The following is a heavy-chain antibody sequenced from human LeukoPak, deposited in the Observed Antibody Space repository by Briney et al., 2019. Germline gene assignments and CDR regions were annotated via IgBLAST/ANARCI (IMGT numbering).Heavy chain of an antibody. CDR1: GGSISSSSYY. V-gene: IGHV4-39*07. J-gene: IGHJ3*02. Sequence: SETLSLTCTVSGGSISSSSYYWGWIRHPPGKGLEWIGSISYTGTTYYTPSLDSRLTISVDTSKNQFSLKLSSVTAADTAVYYCARSDTYCSGGSCPPNTFDALDIWGQGTMVTVSS. CDR2: ISYTGTT. D-gene: IGHD2-15*01. CDR3: ARSDTYCSGGSCPPNTFDALDI.